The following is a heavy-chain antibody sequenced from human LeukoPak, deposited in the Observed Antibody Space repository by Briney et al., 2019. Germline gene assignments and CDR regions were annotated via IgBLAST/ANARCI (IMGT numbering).Heavy chain of an antibody. CDR2: INPNTGGT. V-gene: IGHV1-2*02. CDR1: GYTFTGYF. J-gene: IGHJ4*02. Sequence: ASVRVSCKASGYTFTGYFMHWVRQAPGQGLDWIGWINPNTGGTKYAQKFQGRVTMTRDTSIGTAYMELSTVTSDDTAVYFCARVHATGYFSLDLGYWGQGTLVTVSS. D-gene: IGHD3-9*01. CDR3: ARVHATGYFSLDLGY.